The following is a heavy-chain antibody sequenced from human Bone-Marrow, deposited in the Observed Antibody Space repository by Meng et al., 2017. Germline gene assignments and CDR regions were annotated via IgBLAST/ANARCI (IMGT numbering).Heavy chain of an antibody. V-gene: IGHV3-43*01. J-gene: IGHJ4*02. CDR3: ARGGWYYDSSGHIGDY. CDR2: ISWDGGST. Sequence: GESLKISCAASGFTFDDYTMHWVRQAPGKGLEWVSLISWDGGSTYYADSVKGRFTISRDNSKNSLYLQMNSLRTEDTALYYCARGGWYYDSSGHIGDYWGQGTLVTVSS. D-gene: IGHD3-22*01. CDR1: GFTFDDYT.